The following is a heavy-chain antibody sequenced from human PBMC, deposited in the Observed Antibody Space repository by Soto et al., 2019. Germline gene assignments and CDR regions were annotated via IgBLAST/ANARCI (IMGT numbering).Heavy chain of an antibody. CDR1: GGSISSSNW. Sequence: SETLSLTCAVSGGSISSSNWWSWVRQPPGKGLEWIGEIYHSGSTNYNPSLKSRVTISVDKFKNQFSLKLSSVTAADTAVYYFSVDYGDYGWFVPWGQGTLVTVFS. D-gene: IGHD4-17*01. CDR3: SVDYGDYGWFVP. CDR2: IYHSGST. J-gene: IGHJ5*02. V-gene: IGHV4-4*02.